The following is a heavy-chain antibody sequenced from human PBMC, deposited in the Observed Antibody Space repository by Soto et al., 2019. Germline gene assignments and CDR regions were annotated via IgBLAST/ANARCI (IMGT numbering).Heavy chain of an antibody. Sequence: SETLSLTCTVSGGSISSSSYYWGWIRQPPGKGLEWIGSIYYSGSTYYNPSLKSRVTISVDTSKNQFSLKLSSVTAADTAVYYCARIYYDSSGYPTEADFDYWGQGTLVTVSS. CDR2: IYYSGST. V-gene: IGHV4-39*01. J-gene: IGHJ4*02. CDR3: ARIYYDSSGYPTEADFDY. CDR1: GGSISSSSYY. D-gene: IGHD3-22*01.